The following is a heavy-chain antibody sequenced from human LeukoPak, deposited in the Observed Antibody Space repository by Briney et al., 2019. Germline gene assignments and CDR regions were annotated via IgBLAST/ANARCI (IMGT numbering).Heavy chain of an antibody. Sequence: GASVKVSCKASGYTFTSYDINWVRQATGRGPEWMGWMNPNSGNTGYAQKFQGRVTMTRNTSISTAYMELSSLRSEDTAVYYCARVQRWLQLLVYWGQGTLVTVSS. CDR2: MNPNSGNT. V-gene: IGHV1-8*01. D-gene: IGHD5-24*01. J-gene: IGHJ4*02. CDR3: ARVQRWLQLLVY. CDR1: GYTFTSYD.